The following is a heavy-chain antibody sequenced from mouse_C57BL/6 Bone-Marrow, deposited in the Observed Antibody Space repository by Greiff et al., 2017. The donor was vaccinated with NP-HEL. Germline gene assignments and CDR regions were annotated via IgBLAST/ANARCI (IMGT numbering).Heavy chain of an antibody. V-gene: IGHV1-81*01. CDR1: GYTFTSYG. D-gene: IGHD2-2*01. J-gene: IGHJ4*01. CDR2: IYPRSGNT. CDR3: AREGRLSYYAMDY. Sequence: QLQQSGAELARPGASVKLSCKASGYTFTSYGISWVKQRTGQGLEWIGEIYPRSGNTYYNEKFKGKATLTADKSSSTAYVELRSLTSEDSAVYFCAREGRLSYYAMDYWGQGTSVTVSS.